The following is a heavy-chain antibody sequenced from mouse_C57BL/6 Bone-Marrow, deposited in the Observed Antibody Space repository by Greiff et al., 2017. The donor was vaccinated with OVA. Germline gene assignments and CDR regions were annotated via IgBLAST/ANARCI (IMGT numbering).Heavy chain of an antibody. CDR1: GFSLTSYG. V-gene: IGHV2-5*01. CDR2: ICRGGST. J-gene: IGHJ4*01. Sequence: VQLQQSGPGLVQPSQSLTITCTASGFSLTSYGVNWVRQSPGKGLEWLGVICRGGSTDYNAAFMSRLSITKDNTNSQVFFKMISLQADDTAICYCAKNKGNYRGMDYWGQGTSVTVSS. D-gene: IGHD2-1*01. CDR3: AKNKGNYRGMDY.